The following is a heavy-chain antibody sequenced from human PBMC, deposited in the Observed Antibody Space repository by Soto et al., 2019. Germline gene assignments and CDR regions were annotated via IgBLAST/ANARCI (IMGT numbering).Heavy chain of an antibody. Sequence: SETLSLTGTVSGGSISSGGYYWSWIRQHPGKGLEWIGYIYYSGSTYYNPSLKSRVTISVDTSKNQFSLKLSSVTAADTAVYYCARSPARSGYFDYWGQGTLVTVSS. CDR2: IYYSGST. D-gene: IGHD6-25*01. CDR1: GGSISSGGYY. CDR3: ARSPARSGYFDY. J-gene: IGHJ4*02. V-gene: IGHV4-31*03.